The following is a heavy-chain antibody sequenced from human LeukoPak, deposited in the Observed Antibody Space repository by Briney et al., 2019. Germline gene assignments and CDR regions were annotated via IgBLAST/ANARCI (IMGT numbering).Heavy chain of an antibody. CDR3: ASTYGSVNYYRPGDY. Sequence: ASVKVSCKASGYTFTSYGISWVRQAPGQGLEWMGWISAYNGNTNYAQKLQGRVTMTTDTSTSTAYMELRSLRSDDTAVYYCASTYGSVNYYRPGDYWGQGTLVTVSS. D-gene: IGHD3-10*01. J-gene: IGHJ4*02. CDR2: ISAYNGNT. CDR1: GYTFTSYG. V-gene: IGHV1-18*01.